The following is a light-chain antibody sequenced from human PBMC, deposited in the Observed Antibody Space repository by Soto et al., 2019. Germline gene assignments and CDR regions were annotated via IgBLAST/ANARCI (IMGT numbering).Light chain of an antibody. V-gene: IGKV3-20*01. CDR2: GAS. CDR3: QQYGSSTKT. Sequence: LTQSPSSLSASVGDRVTITCRASQSVSSYLAWYRQKPGQDPRLLIYGASSRATGIPDRFSGSGSGTDFTLTISSLEPEDFAVYYCQQYGSSTKTFGQGTKLDIK. CDR1: QSVSSY. J-gene: IGKJ1*01.